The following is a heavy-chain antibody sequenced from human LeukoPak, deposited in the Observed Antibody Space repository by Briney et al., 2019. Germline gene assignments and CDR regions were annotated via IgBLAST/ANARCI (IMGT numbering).Heavy chain of an antibody. V-gene: IGHV3-48*03. Sequence: GGSLRLSCAASGFTFSSYEMNWVRQAPGKGLAWVSYISSSGSTIYYADSVKGRFTISRDNAKDSLYLQMNSLRAEDTAVYYCARDLRGVIIGFDYWGQGTLVTVSS. CDR3: ARDLRGVIIGFDY. CDR2: ISSSGSTI. CDR1: GFTFSSYE. J-gene: IGHJ4*02. D-gene: IGHD3-10*01.